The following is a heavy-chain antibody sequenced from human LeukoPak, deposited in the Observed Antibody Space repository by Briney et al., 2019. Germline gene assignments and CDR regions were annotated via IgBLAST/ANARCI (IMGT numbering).Heavy chain of an antibody. V-gene: IGHV4-34*01. D-gene: IGHD6-19*01. CDR1: GGSFSGYY. J-gene: IGHJ4*02. Sequence: PSETLSLTCAVYGGSFSGYYWSWIRQPPGKGLEWIGEINHSGSSNYNPSLKSRVNISIDTSKNQFSLRLSSVTAADTAVYYCARGLEQWLLRGYFDYWGQGTLVTVSS. CDR2: INHSGSS. CDR3: ARGLEQWLLRGYFDY.